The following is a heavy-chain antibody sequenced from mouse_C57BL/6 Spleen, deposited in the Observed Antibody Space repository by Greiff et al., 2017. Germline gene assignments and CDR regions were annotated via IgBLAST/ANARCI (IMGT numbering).Heavy chain of an antibody. J-gene: IGHJ4*01. D-gene: IGHD1-1*01. CDR3: ASSHGSSLYYYAMDY. CDR1: GYTFTSYW. V-gene: IGHV1-53*01. CDR2: INPSNGGT. Sequence: QVQLQQPGTELVKPGASVKLSCKASGYTFTSYWMHWVKQRPGQGLEWIGNINPSNGGTNYNEKFKSKATLTVDKSSSTAYMQLSSLTSEDSAVXYCASSHGSSLYYYAMDYWGQGTSVTVSS.